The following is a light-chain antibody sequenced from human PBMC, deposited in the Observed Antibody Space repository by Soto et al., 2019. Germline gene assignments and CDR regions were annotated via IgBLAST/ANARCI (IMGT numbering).Light chain of an antibody. V-gene: IGLV2-14*01. CDR1: SSDVGGYNY. CDR2: EVS. J-gene: IGLJ2*01. Sequence: QSALTQPASLSGSHGQSITISCTGTSSDVGGYNYVSWYQQHPGKAPKLMIYEVSNRPSGVSNRFSGSKSGNTSSLTISGLQAEDEADYYCSSYTSSSTVVFGGGTKRTVL. CDR3: SSYTSSSTVV.